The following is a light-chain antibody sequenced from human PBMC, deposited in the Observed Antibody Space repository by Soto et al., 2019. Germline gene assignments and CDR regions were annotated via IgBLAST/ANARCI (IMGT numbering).Light chain of an antibody. J-gene: IGKJ2*01. Sequence: EIVLTQSPDTLSLSPGERATLSCRASQSVSSSYLAWYQHKPGQAPRLLIYGASSRATGIPDRFSASGSGTDFTLPISRLEPADFAVYYCQQYGSSPYTLGQGTKLDIK. CDR1: QSVSSSY. V-gene: IGKV3-20*01. CDR2: GAS. CDR3: QQYGSSPYT.